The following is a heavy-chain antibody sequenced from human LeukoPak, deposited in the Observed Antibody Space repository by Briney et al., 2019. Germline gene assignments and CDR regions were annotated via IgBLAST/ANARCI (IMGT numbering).Heavy chain of an antibody. D-gene: IGHD2-2*01. CDR2: IYYSGST. V-gene: IGHV4-59*01. J-gene: IGHJ2*01. CDR3: ARDPGCSSTSCYHWYFDL. Sequence: SETLSLTCTVSGGSISSYYWSWIRQPPGKGLEWIGYIYYSGSTNYNPSLKSRVTISVDTSKNQFSLKPSSVTAADTAVYYCARDPGCSSTSCYHWYFDLWGRGTLVTVSS. CDR1: GGSISSYY.